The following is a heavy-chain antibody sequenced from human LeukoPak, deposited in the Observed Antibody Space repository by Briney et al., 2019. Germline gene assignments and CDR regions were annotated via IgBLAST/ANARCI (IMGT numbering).Heavy chain of an antibody. CDR3: ARGNGFDDILTGYSNDAFDI. CDR2: MNPNSGNT. Sequence: ASVKVSCKASGYTFTSYVINWVRQATGQGLEWMGWMNPNSGNTGYAQKFQGRVTMTRNTSISTAYMELSSLRSEDTAVYYCARGNGFDDILTGYSNDAFDIWGQGTMVTVSS. CDR1: GYTFTSYV. J-gene: IGHJ3*02. V-gene: IGHV1-8*01. D-gene: IGHD3-9*01.